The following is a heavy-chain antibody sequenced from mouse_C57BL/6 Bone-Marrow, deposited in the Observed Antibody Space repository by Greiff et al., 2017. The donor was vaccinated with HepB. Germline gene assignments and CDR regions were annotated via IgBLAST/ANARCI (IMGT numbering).Heavy chain of an antibody. CDR3: ARWGNIYGSCSYAMGY. Sequence: QVQLQQPGAELVRPGSSVKLSCKASGYTFTSYWMHWVKQRPRQGLEWIGNIDPSDSETHYNQKFKDKATLTVDKSSSTAYMQLSSLTSEDSAVYECARWGNIYGSCSYAMGYWGQGTSVTVSS. D-gene: IGHD1-1*01. V-gene: IGHV1-52*01. CDR1: GYTFTSYW. J-gene: IGHJ4*01. CDR2: IDPSDSET.